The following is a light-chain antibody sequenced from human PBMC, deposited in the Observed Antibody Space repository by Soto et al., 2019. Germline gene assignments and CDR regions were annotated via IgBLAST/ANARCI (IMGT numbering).Light chain of an antibody. Sequence: QSVLTQPPSASGTPGQRVTISCSGSSSNIGSNSVNSYQQLPGTAPKLLIYSNNQRPSGVPDRFSGSKSGTSASLAISGLQSEDEADYYCAAWDDSLNGGVFGGGTKVTVL. J-gene: IGLJ3*02. V-gene: IGLV1-44*01. CDR3: AAWDDSLNGGV. CDR2: SNN. CDR1: SSNIGSNS.